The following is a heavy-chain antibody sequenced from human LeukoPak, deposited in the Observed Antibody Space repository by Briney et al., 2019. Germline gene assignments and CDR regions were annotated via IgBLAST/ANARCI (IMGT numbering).Heavy chain of an antibody. V-gene: IGHV1-58*02. CDR1: GFTFTSSA. CDR2: IVVGSGNT. Sequence: WASVKVSCKASGFTFTSSAMQWVRQARGQRLEWIGWIVVGSGNTNYAQKFQERVTITRDMSTSTAYMELSSLRSEDTAVYYCTALLTSSDRETAAGIDYWGQGTLVTVSS. CDR3: TALLTSSDRETAAGIDY. J-gene: IGHJ4*02. D-gene: IGHD6-13*01.